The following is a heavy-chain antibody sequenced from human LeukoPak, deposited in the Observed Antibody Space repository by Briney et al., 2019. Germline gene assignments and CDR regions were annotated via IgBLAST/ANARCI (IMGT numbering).Heavy chain of an antibody. V-gene: IGHV3-21*01. CDR1: GFTFSSYS. CDR3: ARDSLAVAGPFGY. J-gene: IGHJ4*02. D-gene: IGHD6-19*01. CDR2: ISSSSSYI. Sequence: GGSLRPSCAASGFTFSSYSMNWVGQAPGKGLEWVSSISSSSSYIYYADSVKGRFTISRDNAKNSLYLQMNSLRAEDTAVYYCARDSLAVAGPFGYWGQGTLVTVSS.